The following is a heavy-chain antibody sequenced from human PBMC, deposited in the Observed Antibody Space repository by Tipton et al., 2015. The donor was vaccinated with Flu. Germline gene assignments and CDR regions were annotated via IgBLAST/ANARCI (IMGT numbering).Heavy chain of an antibody. CDR1: GGSISSSS. CDR2: ISYDGSNK. V-gene: IGHV3-30*15. J-gene: IGHJ4*02. CDR3: ARVPY. Sequence: LSLTCTVSGGSISSSSYYWGWIRQAPGKGLEWVAVISYDGSNKYYADSVKGRFTISRDNSKNTLYLQMSSLRAEDTAVYYCARVPYWGQGTLVTVSS.